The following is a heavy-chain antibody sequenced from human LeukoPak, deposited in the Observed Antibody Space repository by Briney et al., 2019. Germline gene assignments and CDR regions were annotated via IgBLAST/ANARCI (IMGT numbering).Heavy chain of an antibody. J-gene: IGHJ5*02. Sequence: GGSLRLSCAASGFTFSSYAMSWVRQAPGKGLEWVSAISGGSTYYADSVKGRFTISRDNSKNTLYLQMNSLRAEDTAVYYCAKDSSTIVENWFDPWGQGTLVTVSS. CDR1: GFTFSSYA. D-gene: IGHD5-24*01. V-gene: IGHV3-23*01. CDR2: ISGGST. CDR3: AKDSSTIVENWFDP.